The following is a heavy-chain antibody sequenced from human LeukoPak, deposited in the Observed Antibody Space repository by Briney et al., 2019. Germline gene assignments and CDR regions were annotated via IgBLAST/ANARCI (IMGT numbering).Heavy chain of an antibody. D-gene: IGHD1-1*01. V-gene: IGHV1-46*01. CDR1: GYTSTSYY. J-gene: IGHJ4*02. Sequence: ASVKHSCMTSGYTSTSYYMHWVRQAPGQGLEWMGIIDPSGGSKSYAQKFQGRVTMTRDTSTSTFYMELSSLRSEDTAVYYCARDNWSHYFDYWGQGPLVTVSS. CDR2: IDPSGGSK. CDR3: ARDNWSHYFDY.